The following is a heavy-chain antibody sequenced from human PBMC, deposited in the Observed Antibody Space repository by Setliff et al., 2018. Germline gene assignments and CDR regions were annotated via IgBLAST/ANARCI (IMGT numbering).Heavy chain of an antibody. Sequence: VASVKVSCKASGYSFTSYYMYWVRQAPGQGLEWMGTIDTGGGSASIVDQFQGRVTMTRDTSTGTAYMELGSLTSDDTAIYYCARINFYVSSGYYYAPDYWGPGTLVTVSS. CDR3: ARINFYVSSGYYYAPDY. CDR1: GYSFTSYY. V-gene: IGHV1-46*01. CDR2: IDTGGGSA. D-gene: IGHD3-22*01. J-gene: IGHJ4*02.